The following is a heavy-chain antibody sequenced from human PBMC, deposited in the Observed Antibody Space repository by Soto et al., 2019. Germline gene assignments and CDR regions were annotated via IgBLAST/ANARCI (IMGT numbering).Heavy chain of an antibody. J-gene: IGHJ3*02. D-gene: IGHD5-12*01. Sequence: DVQLVESGGGLIQPGGSLRLSCVASGLTVSGKKYMAWVRQAPGKGAEWVSGVYDLDGTYYADAVRGRVTTSIDSSRTTVYLQMRDLRPEDTALYFCATWHLREHAYDIWGQGTMVTVSS. CDR1: GLTVSGKKY. CDR2: VYDLDGT. CDR3: ATWHLREHAYDI. V-gene: IGHV3-53*01.